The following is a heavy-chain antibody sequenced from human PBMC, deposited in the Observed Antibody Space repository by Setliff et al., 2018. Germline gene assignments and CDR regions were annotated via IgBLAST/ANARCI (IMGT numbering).Heavy chain of an antibody. V-gene: IGHV4-61*01. CDR3: AKGGTYRYFDF. CDR1: GGSVNSGYDN. CDR2: VYYSGTA. J-gene: IGHJ4*02. Sequence: SETLSLTCTVSGGSVNSGYDNWNWLRQPPGKGLEFIGYVYYSGTAKYDPSLESRAIMSVDASKNQISLKLNSVTAADTAVYYCAKGGTYRYFDFWGQGALVTVSS. D-gene: IGHD1-26*01.